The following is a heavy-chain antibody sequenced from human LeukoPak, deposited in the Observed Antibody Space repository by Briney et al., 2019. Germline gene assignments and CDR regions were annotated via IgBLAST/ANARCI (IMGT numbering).Heavy chain of an antibody. CDR2: IYYSGST. Sequence: SETLSLTCTVSGGSISSSSYYWGWIRQPPGKGLEWIGSIYYSGSTYYNPSLKGRVTISVDTSKNQFSLNLSSLTAAATAVYYCAREPSLYISGGDYYGMDVWGQGTTVTVSS. CDR1: GGSISSSSYY. CDR3: AREPSLYISGGDYYGMDV. V-gene: IGHV4-39*07. D-gene: IGHD2-21*01. J-gene: IGHJ6*02.